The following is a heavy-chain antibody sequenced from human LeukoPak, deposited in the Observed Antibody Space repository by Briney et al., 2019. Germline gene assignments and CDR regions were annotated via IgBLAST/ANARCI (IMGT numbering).Heavy chain of an antibody. CDR3: AKRYCSGATCYPRFFDY. Sequence: PGGSLRLSCAASGSTFSSYATSWVRQAPGKGLEWVSGISGSGGSTYYADSVKGRFTISRDNSMNTLFLQMNSLRAEDSAVYYCAKRYCSGATCYPRFFDYWGQGNLFTVSS. J-gene: IGHJ4*02. CDR1: GSTFSSYA. V-gene: IGHV3-23*01. D-gene: IGHD2-15*01. CDR2: ISGSGGST.